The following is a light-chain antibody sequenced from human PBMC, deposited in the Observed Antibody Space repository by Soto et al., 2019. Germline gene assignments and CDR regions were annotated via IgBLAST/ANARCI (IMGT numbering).Light chain of an antibody. CDR2: AAS. J-gene: IGKJ1*01. Sequence: DIQMTQSPSSLSASVGDRVTITCRASQTISSYLNWYQHKPGKAPNLLIYAASSLQSGVPSRFSGSGSGTDFTLTISSLQPEDFATYFCQQTYSAPPTLGQGTKVDIK. V-gene: IGKV1-39*01. CDR3: QQTYSAPPT. CDR1: QTISSY.